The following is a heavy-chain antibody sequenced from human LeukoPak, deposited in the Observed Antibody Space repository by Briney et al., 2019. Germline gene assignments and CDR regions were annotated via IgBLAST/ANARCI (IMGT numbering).Heavy chain of an antibody. D-gene: IGHD2-8*01. CDR3: ARENCTNGVCWAFDP. Sequence: SETLSLTCTVSGGSIGSSDYYWSWIRQPPGRGLEWLGNIYYTGSTSYNPSLKSRVTFSVDTFNNQFSQHLSSVTAADTAVYYCARENCTNGVCWAFDPWGQGTLVTVSS. CDR1: GGSIGSSDYY. J-gene: IGHJ5*02. V-gene: IGHV4-39*07. CDR2: IYYTGST.